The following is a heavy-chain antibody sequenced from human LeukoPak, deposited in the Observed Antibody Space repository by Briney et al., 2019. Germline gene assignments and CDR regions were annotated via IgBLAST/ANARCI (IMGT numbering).Heavy chain of an antibody. CDR2: IWYDGSNK. D-gene: IGHD5-24*01. V-gene: IGHV3-33*08. J-gene: IGHJ4*02. CDR3: ARDGDGYSFDY. CDR1: GFTFSSSA. Sequence: GGSLRLSCAASGFTFSSSAMSWVRQAPGKGLEWLAVIWYDGSNKYYADSVKGRFTISRDNSKNTLYLQMNSLRAEDTAVYYCARDGDGYSFDYWGQGTLVTVSS.